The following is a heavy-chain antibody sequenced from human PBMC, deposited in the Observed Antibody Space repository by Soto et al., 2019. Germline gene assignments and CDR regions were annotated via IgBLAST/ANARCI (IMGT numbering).Heavy chain of an antibody. CDR1: GGTFSSYA. V-gene: IGHV1-69*01. CDR2: IIPIFGIP. CDR3: ARSPPYDSSGYYGMDV. J-gene: IGHJ6*02. Sequence: QVQLVQSGAEVKKPGSSVKVSCKASGGTFSSYAISWVRQAPGQGLEWMGVIIPIFGIPNYAQKFQGRVTITADELTSTAYMELSSLRSEDTAMYYCARSPPYDSSGYYGMDVWGQGTTVTVSS. D-gene: IGHD3-22*01.